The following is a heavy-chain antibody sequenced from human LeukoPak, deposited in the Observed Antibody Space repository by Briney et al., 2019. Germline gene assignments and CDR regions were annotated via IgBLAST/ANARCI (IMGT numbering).Heavy chain of an antibody. D-gene: IGHD3-22*01. CDR2: IYYSGST. CDR3: AATHSSGADFDY. CDR1: GGSVSSGSYY. J-gene: IGHJ4*02. Sequence: PSETLSLTCTVSGGSVSSGSYYWSWIRQPPGRGLEWIVYIYYSGSTNYNPSLKSRVTISVDTSKNQFSLKLSSVTAADTAVYYCAATHSSGADFDYWGQGTLVTVSS. V-gene: IGHV4-61*01.